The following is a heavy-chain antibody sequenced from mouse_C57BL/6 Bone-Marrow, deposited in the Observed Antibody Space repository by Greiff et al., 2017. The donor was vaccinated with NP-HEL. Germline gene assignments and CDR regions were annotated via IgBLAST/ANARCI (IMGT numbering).Heavy chain of an antibody. CDR1: GYTFTSYG. V-gene: IGHV1-81*01. J-gene: IGHJ2*01. Sequence: QVQLKESGAELARPGASVKLSCKASGYTFTSYGISWVKQRTGQGLEWIGEIYPRSGNTYYNEKFKGKATLTAYKSSSTAYMELRSLTSEDSAVYFCARGYLDYWGQGTTLTVSS. CDR3: ARGYLDY. CDR2: IYPRSGNT.